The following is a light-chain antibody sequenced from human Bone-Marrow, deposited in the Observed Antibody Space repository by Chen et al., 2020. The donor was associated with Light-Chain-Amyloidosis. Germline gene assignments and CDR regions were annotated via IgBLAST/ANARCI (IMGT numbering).Light chain of an antibody. CDR2: EVT. Sequence: QSALTQPASVSGSPGQSITISCTGTSSDVGGDNHVSWYQQHPDKAPKLMIYEVTNRPSWVPDRCSGSKDDNTASLTISGLQTEDEADYFCSSYTITNTLVFGSGTRVTVL. CDR1: SSDVGGDNH. CDR3: SSYTITNTLV. J-gene: IGLJ1*01. V-gene: IGLV2-14*01.